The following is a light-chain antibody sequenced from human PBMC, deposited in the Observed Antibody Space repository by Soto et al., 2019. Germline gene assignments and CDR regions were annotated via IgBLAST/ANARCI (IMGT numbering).Light chain of an antibody. CDR1: SSNIGAGYD. V-gene: IGLV1-40*01. Sequence: QAVVTQPPSVSGAPGQRVTISCTGSSSNIGAGYDVHWYQQPPGASPRLLIYGNTNRPSGLPDRFSGSKSGTSASLAITGLHGEDEADYYCQSYDTSLRAWVFGGGTKLTVL. CDR3: QSYDTSLRAWV. CDR2: GNT. J-gene: IGLJ3*02.